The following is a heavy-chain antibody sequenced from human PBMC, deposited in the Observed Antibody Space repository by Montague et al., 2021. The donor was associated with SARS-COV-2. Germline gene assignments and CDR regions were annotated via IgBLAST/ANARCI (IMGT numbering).Heavy chain of an antibody. D-gene: IGHD4-17*01. CDR3: ARHRNSGDHDLDNWIHP. V-gene: IGHV4-39*01. CDR2: IYNSGTT. J-gene: IGHJ5*02. CDR1: GDSTSCPNCY. Sequence: SETLSLTCTVSGDSTSCPNCYWGWICQAPGKGLDWIGTIYNSGTTYYNPSLKSRLIISIDTSKNHSSLQLTSVTAADTAVYYCARHRNSGDHDLDNWIHPWGQGTLVTVSS.